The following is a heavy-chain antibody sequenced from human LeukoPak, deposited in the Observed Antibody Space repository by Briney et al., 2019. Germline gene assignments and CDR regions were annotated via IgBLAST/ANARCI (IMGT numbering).Heavy chain of an antibody. D-gene: IGHD6-25*01. Sequence: GESLKISCKGSGYSFTSYWIGWVRQMPGKGLEWMGIIYRGDSDTRYSPSFQGQVTISADKSISTAYLQWSSLKASDTAMYYRARVRKRTQYYFVYWGQGTLVSVSS. CDR3: ARVRKRTQYYFVY. CDR1: GYSFTSYW. CDR2: IYRGDSDT. J-gene: IGHJ4*02. V-gene: IGHV5-51*01.